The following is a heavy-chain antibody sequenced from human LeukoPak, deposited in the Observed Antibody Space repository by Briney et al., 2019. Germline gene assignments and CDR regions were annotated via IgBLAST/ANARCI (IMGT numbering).Heavy chain of an antibody. CDR2: INTDGTAT. CDR1: GFTFSQYW. J-gene: IGHJ4*02. Sequence: WGALRLSCAASGFTFSQYWMLWVRQAPGKGLESVSRINTDGTATTYADSVKGRFTVSRDNADNTMFLQMNSVRDEDTAVYYCATKQWLAPPPDSWGQGTPVTVSS. D-gene: IGHD6-19*01. V-gene: IGHV3-74*01. CDR3: ATKQWLAPPPDS.